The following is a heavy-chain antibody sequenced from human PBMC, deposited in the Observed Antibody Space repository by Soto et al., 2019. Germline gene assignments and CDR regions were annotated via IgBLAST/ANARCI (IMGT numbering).Heavy chain of an antibody. CDR3: ARGKRGPWYFDL. V-gene: IGHV4-31*02. Sequence: WTWIRQPPGKGLEWIGNIHYGETDKYNPSLKTRLTVSAATSKNQFSLKLNSVTAADKAVFYCARGKRGPWYFDLWGRGTLVAVSS. CDR2: IHYGETD. J-gene: IGHJ2*01.